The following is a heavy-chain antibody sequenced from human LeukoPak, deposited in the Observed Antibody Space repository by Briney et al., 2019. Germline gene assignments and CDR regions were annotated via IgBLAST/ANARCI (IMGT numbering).Heavy chain of an antibody. CDR3: ASGRWLQSDY. CDR2: IIPNSGGT. CDR1: GGTFSSYA. Sequence: GSSVKVSCKASGGTFSSYAISWVRQAPGQGLEWMGGIIPNSGGTNYAQKFQGRVTMTRDTSISTAYMELSRLRSDDTAVYYCASGRWLQSDYWGQGTLVTVSS. J-gene: IGHJ4*02. D-gene: IGHD5-24*01. V-gene: IGHV1-2*02.